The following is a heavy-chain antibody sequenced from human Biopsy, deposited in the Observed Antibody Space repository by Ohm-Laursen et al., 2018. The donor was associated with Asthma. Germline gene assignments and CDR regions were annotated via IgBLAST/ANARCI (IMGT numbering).Heavy chain of an antibody. V-gene: IGHV3-21*01. D-gene: IGHD3-3*01. CDR2: ISSGSDYI. Sequence: SLRPSCAASGFNFSYYSMIWVRQAPGTGLEWVAAISSGSDYIFYADSVKGRFTISRDNAKNSLYLQMNSLRAEDTAVYYCARTFHFWSPYHAEHYQLWGQGTLVTVSS. J-gene: IGHJ1*01. CDR1: GFNFSYYS. CDR3: ARTFHFWSPYHAEHYQL.